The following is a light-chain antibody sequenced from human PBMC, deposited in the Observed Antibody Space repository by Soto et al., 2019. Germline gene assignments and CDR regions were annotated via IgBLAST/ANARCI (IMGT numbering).Light chain of an antibody. Sequence: EIVMTQSPAALSVSPGERATLSCRASQSVSDNLAWYQQKPGQAPRLLIFGTSTRATGIPARFSGSGSGTEFTLTISSLQSEDFAVYYCQQYKNWPPWTLGQGTKVDIK. CDR3: QQYKNWPPWT. CDR2: GTS. V-gene: IGKV3-15*01. J-gene: IGKJ1*01. CDR1: QSVSDN.